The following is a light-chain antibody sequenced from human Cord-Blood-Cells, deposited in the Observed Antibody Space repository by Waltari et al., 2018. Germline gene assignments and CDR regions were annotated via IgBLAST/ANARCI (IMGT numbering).Light chain of an antibody. J-gene: IGLJ3*02. Sequence: QSALTQPASVTGSPGQSTTISCTGTSSDVGSSKHVARYQQHTGKAPKLMIYEGSKRPSGVSNRFSGSKSDNTASLTISGLQAEDEADYYCCSYAGSWVFGGGTKLTVL. V-gene: IGLV2-23*01. CDR1: SSDVGSSKH. CDR3: CSYAGSWV. CDR2: EGS.